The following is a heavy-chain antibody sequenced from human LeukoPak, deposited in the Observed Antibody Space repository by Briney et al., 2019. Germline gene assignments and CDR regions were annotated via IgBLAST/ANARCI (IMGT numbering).Heavy chain of an antibody. CDR2: ISGSGGST. CDR3: AKAPRGVVVVIFFDY. D-gene: IGHD3-22*01. Sequence: GGSLRLSCAASGFTFSSYAMSWVRQAPGKGLEWASAISGSGGSTYYADSVKGRFTISSDNSKNTLYLQMNSLRAEDTAVYYCAKAPRGVVVVIFFDYWGQGTLVTVSS. V-gene: IGHV3-23*01. CDR1: GFTFSSYA. J-gene: IGHJ4*02.